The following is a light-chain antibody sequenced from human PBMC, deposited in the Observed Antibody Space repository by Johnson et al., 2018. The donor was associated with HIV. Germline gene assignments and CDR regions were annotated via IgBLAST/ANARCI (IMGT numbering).Light chain of an antibody. V-gene: IGLV1-51*02. CDR2: EDN. CDR1: SSNIGNNY. J-gene: IGLJ1*01. CDR3: GTWASSLSAEV. Sequence: QSVLTQPPSVSAAPGQKVTISCSGSSSNIGNNYVSWYQQLPGTAPKLLIYEDNKRPSGIPDRFSGSKSGTSATLGITGLQTGDEADYYCGTWASSLSAEVIGTGTKVPVL.